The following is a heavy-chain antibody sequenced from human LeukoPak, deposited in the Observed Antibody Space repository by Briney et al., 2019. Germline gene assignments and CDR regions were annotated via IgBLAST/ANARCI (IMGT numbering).Heavy chain of an antibody. CDR2: IYHSGST. V-gene: IGHV4-30-2*03. D-gene: IGHD5-18*01. CDR1: GGSISSGGYS. Sequence: PSETLSLTCAVSGGSISSGGYSWSWIRQPPGKGLEWIGYIYHSGSTYYNPSLKSRVTISVDTSKNQFSLKLSSVTAADTAVYYCARHQYTAMVYYYFDYWGQGTLVTVSS. J-gene: IGHJ4*02. CDR3: ARHQYTAMVYYYFDY.